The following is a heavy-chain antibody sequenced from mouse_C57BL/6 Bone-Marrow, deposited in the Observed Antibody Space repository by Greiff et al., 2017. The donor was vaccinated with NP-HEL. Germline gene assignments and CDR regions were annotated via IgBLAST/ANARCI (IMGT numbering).Heavy chain of an antibody. Sequence: EVKLMESGPELVKPGASVKISCKASGYSFTDYNMNWVKQSNGKSLEWIGVINPNYGTTSYNQKFKGKATLTVDQSSSTAYMQLNSLTSEDSAVYYCAIRAYYSNFWYFDVWGTGTTVTVSS. V-gene: IGHV1-39*01. J-gene: IGHJ1*03. CDR2: INPNYGTT. CDR3: AIRAYYSNFWYFDV. D-gene: IGHD2-5*01. CDR1: GYSFTDYN.